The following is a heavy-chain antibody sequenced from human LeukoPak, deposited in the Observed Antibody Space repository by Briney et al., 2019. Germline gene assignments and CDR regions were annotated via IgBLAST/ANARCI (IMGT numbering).Heavy chain of an antibody. CDR3: ARDSPRYCSGGRCYGVDY. CDR2: ISSSSSYI. J-gene: IGHJ4*02. Sequence: GGSLRLSCAASGFTFRSYSMNWVRQAPGKGLEWVSSISSSSSYIYYADSVKGRFTISRDNAKNSLYLQMNSLRAEDTAVYYCARDSPRYCSGGRCYGVDYWGQGTLVTVSS. D-gene: IGHD2-15*01. CDR1: GFTFRSYS. V-gene: IGHV3-21*01.